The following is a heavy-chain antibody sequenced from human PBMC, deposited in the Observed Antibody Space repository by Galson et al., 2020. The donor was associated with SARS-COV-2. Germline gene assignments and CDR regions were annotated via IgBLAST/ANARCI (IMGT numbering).Heavy chain of an antibody. CDR3: VKAADFFWFGESRSMDV. Sequence: GGSLRLSCAASGFTFTNYGMHWVRQAPGKGLEWVAVISYEGSKKYYEASLKGRFTISRDSSKNTLYLQMSSLRAEDTAVYFCVKAADFFWFGESRSMDVWGQGTTVTVSS. CDR1: GFTFTNYG. J-gene: IGHJ6*02. V-gene: IGHV3-30*18. CDR2: ISYEGSKK. D-gene: IGHD3-10*01.